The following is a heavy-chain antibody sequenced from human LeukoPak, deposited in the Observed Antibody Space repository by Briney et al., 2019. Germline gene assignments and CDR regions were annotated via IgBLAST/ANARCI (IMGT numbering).Heavy chain of an antibody. Sequence: SETLSLTCTVSGGSISSYYWSWIRQPPGKGLEWIGYIYYSGSTNYNPSLKSRVTISVDTSKNQFSLKLSSVTAADTAVYYCAREQPRGGFDYWGQGTLVTVSS. D-gene: IGHD3-10*01. CDR2: IYYSGST. J-gene: IGHJ4*02. CDR3: AREQPRGGFDY. V-gene: IGHV4-59*01. CDR1: GGSISSYY.